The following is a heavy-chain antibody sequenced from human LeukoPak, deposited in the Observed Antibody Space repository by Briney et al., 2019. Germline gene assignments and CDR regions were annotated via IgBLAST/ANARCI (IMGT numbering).Heavy chain of an antibody. J-gene: IGHJ6*03. V-gene: IGHV4-39*07. CDR2: ISYSGTT. CDR3: ARDFSSSSTVYYYYYMDV. D-gene: IGHD6-6*01. CDR1: GGSISSRPYY. Sequence: SETQSLTCTVSGGSISSRPYYWGWVRQPPGKGLEWIGTISYSGTTYYNPSLKSRVTISLDTSKNQFSLKLSSVTAADTAIYYCARDFSSSSTVYYYYYMDVWGKGTTVTVSS.